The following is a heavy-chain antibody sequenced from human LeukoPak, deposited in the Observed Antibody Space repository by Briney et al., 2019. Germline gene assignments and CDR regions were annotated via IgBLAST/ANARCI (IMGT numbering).Heavy chain of an antibody. D-gene: IGHD1-26*01. V-gene: IGHV3-21*01. CDR3: ARDRAFVGAIGERIGYEIDY. J-gene: IGHJ4*02. Sequence: GGSLRLSCAASGFTFSSYSMNWVRQAPGKGLEWVSSISSSSSYIYYADSVKGRFTISRDNAKNSLYLQMNSLRAEDTAVYYCARDRAFVGAIGERIGYEIDYWGQGTLVTVSS. CDR2: ISSSSSYI. CDR1: GFTFSSYS.